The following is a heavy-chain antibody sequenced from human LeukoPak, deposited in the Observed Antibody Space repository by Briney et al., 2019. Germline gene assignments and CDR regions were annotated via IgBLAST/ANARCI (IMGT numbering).Heavy chain of an antibody. CDR3: ARMAQYSSSWYVDY. CDR2: IYCSGST. V-gene: IGHV4-59*01. CDR1: GGSISGYY. J-gene: IGHJ4*02. D-gene: IGHD6-13*01. Sequence: SETLSLTCTVSGGSISGYYWSWIRQPPWKGLEWIGYIYCSGSTNYNPSLKSRVTISIDTSKNQFSLNLSSVTAADTAVYYCARMAQYSSSWYVDYWGQGTLVTVSS.